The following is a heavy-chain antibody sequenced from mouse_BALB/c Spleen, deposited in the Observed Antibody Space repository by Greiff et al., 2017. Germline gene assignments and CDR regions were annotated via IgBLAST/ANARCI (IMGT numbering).Heavy chain of an antibody. V-gene: IGHV1-87*01. CDR2: IYPGDGDT. CDR3: ARRAVVGFDY. D-gene: IGHD1-1*01. Sequence: VHLVESGAELARPGASVKLSCKASGYTFTSYWMQWVKQRPGQGLEWIGAIYPGDGDTRYTQKFKGKATLTADKSSSTAYMQLSSLASEDSAVYYCARRAVVGFDYWGQGTTLTVSS. CDR1: GYTFTSYW. J-gene: IGHJ2*01.